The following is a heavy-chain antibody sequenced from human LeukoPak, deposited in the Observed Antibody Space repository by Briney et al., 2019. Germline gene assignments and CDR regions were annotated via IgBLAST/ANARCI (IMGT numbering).Heavy chain of an antibody. V-gene: IGHV1-69*02. CDR2: IIPILGIA. CDR3: ASSTSYEGVAAARSHAFDI. CDR1: GGTFSSYT. D-gene: IGHD6-13*01. J-gene: IGHJ3*02. Sequence: SVNVSCKASGGTFSSYTISWVRQAPGQGLEWMGRIIPILGIANYAQKFQGRVTITADKSTSTAYMELSNLRSEDTAVYYCASSTSYEGVAAARSHAFDIWGQGTMVTVSS.